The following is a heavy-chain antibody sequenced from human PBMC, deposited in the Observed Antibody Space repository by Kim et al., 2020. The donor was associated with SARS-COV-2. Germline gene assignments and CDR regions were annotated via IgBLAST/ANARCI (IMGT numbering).Heavy chain of an antibody. Sequence: SETLSLTCTVSGGSISSYYWSWIRQPPGKGLEWIGYIYYSGSTNYNPSLKSRVTISVDTSKNQFSLKLSSVTAADTAVYYCAGCIAAAGTPYYYYGMDVWGQGTTVTVSS. CDR2: IYYSGST. CDR3: AGCIAAAGTPYYYYGMDV. V-gene: IGHV4-59*08. D-gene: IGHD6-13*01. CDR1: GGSISSYY. J-gene: IGHJ6*02.